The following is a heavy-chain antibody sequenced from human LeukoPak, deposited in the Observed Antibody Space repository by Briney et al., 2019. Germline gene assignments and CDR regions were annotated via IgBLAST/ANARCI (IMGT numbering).Heavy chain of an antibody. CDR3: ARGDDFWSGYYLTSDDYYMDV. J-gene: IGHJ6*03. Sequence: GGSLRLSCDGSDFNFSSYTMNWVRQAPGKGLEWVASISSSSNYIYYADSVKGRFTISRDSAKNSVYLQMNSLRAEDTAVYYCARGDDFWSGYYLTSDDYYMDVWGKGTTVTVSS. CDR2: ISSSSNYI. D-gene: IGHD3-3*01. V-gene: IGHV3-21*01. CDR1: DFNFSSYT.